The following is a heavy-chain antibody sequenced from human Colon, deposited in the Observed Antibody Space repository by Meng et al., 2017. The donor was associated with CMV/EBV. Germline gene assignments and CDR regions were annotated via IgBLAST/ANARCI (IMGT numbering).Heavy chain of an antibody. V-gene: IGHV4-59*01. CDR1: GGPISSYY. CDR3: ARENYYGMDV. Sequence: GTLSLTCTVSGGPISSYYWSWIRQPPGKGLEWIGYIYYSGSTNYNPSLKRPVTISVDTSNTQFTLKLSSVTAADTAVYYCARENYYGMDVWGQGTTVTVSS. J-gene: IGHJ6*02. CDR2: IYYSGST.